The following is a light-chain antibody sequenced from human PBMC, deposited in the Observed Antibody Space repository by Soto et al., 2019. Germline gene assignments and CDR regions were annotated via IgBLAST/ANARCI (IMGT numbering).Light chain of an antibody. CDR2: AAS. CDR1: QSVNSN. J-gene: IGKJ4*01. V-gene: IGKV3-15*01. Sequence: EIVMTQSPATLSVSPGEGATLSCRASQSVNSNFAWYQQKPGQAPRLLIYAASTRATDIPSRFSGSGSGTEFTLTISSLQSEDSAVYYCQQHNNWPLTFGGGTKVEIK. CDR3: QQHNNWPLT.